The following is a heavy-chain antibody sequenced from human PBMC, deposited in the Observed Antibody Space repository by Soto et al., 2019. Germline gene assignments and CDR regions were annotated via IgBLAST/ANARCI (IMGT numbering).Heavy chain of an antibody. CDR2: IKSKTDGGTT. Sequence: PGGSLRLSCAASGFTFSNAWMSWVRQAPGKGLEWVGRIKSKTDGGTTDYAAPVKGRFTISRDDSKNTLYLQMNSLKTEDTAVYYCTATLSIAARPSHYYGMDVWGQGTTVTVSS. CDR1: GFTFSNAW. CDR3: TATLSIAARPSHYYGMDV. D-gene: IGHD6-6*01. J-gene: IGHJ6*02. V-gene: IGHV3-15*01.